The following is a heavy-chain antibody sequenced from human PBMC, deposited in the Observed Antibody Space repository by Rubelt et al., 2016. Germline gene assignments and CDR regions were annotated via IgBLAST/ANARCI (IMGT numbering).Heavy chain of an antibody. J-gene: IGHJ5*02. Sequence: NPSGGSTSYAQKLQGRVTMTTDTSTSTAYMELRSLRSDDTAVYYCAREGRYCSSTSCYAWFDPWGQGTLVTVSS. CDR2: NPSGGST. CDR3: AREGRYCSSTSCYAWFDP. V-gene: IGHV1-46*01. D-gene: IGHD2-2*01.